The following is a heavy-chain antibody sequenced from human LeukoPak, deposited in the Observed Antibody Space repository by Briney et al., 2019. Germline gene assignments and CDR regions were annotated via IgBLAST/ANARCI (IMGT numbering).Heavy chain of an antibody. CDR1: GGTFTIYA. CDR2: IIPIFGTA. D-gene: IGHD2-15*01. J-gene: IGHJ6*03. V-gene: IGHV1-69*05. CDR3: ARVSYTPYYYYMDV. Sequence: EASVTVSFKASGGTFTIYAISWVRQAPGQGLEWVGGIIPIFGTANYAQKFQGRVTITTDESTSTAYMELSSLRSEDTAVYYCARVSYTPYYYYMDVWGKGTTVTVS.